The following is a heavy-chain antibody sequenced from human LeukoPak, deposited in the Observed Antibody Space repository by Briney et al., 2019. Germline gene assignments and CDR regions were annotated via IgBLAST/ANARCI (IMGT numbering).Heavy chain of an antibody. V-gene: IGHV3-21*01. CDR2: ISSSSSYI. CDR3: AKAPDYGDISYYYYGMDV. J-gene: IGHJ6*02. Sequence: GGSLRLSCAASGFTFSSSWMSWVRQVPGKGLEWVSSISSSSSYIYYADSVKGRFTISRDNAKNSLYLQMNSLRAEDTAVYYCAKAPDYGDISYYYYGMDVWGQGTTVTVSS. CDR1: GFTFSSSW. D-gene: IGHD4-17*01.